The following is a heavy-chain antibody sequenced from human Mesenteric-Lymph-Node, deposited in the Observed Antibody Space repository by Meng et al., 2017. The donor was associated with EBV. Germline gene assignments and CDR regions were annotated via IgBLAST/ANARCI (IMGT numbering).Heavy chain of an antibody. CDR2: INPDSSGT. CDR3: ARLTTVTPNWFDP. D-gene: IGHD4-17*01. V-gene: IGHV1-2*06. J-gene: IGHJ5*02. CDR1: GYSFTGYH. Sequence: QGTVVRAGAEGKEAGAYGKVYCKAYGYSFTGYHMHRVRHAHGQGLEGMGRINPDSSGTTYAQKFQGRVTMTRDTSISTAYMELSGLRSDDTAVYYCARLTTVTPNWFDPWGQGTLVTVSS.